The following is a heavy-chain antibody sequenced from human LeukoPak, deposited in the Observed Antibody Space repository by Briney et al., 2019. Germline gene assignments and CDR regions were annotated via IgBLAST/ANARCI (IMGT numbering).Heavy chain of an antibody. Sequence: SETLSLTCTVSGGSISGYYWSWIRQPPGKGLWWTGYIYYSGSTNYNPSLKSRVTLSVDTSKNQFSLKLTSVTAADTAVYYCARGYYDTSGYYLAAYWGQGTLVTVSS. D-gene: IGHD3-22*01. CDR3: ARGYYDTSGYYLAAY. CDR1: GGSISGYY. CDR2: IYYSGST. J-gene: IGHJ4*02. V-gene: IGHV4-59*01.